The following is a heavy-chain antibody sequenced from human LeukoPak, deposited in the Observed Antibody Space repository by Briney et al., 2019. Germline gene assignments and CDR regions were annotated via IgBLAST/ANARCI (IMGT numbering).Heavy chain of an antibody. Sequence: SETLSLTCTVSGGSISSGGYYWSWIRQHPGKGLEWIGYIYYSGTTYYNPSLKSRVTISVDTSKNQFSLKLSSVTAAETAVYYCARGIAAAGVQGSGWYGRPQSWMYYGMDVWGQGTTVTVSS. CDR1: GGSISSGGYY. D-gene: IGHD6-13*01. CDR2: IYYSGTT. CDR3: ARGIAAAGVQGSGWYGRPQSWMYYGMDV. J-gene: IGHJ6*02. V-gene: IGHV4-31*03.